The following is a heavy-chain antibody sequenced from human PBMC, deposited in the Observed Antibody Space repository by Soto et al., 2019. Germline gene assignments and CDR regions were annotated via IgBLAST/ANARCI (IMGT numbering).Heavy chain of an antibody. V-gene: IGHV2-5*02. CDR2: IYWDDDK. Sequence: QITLKESGPTLVKPTQTLTLTCTFSGFSLTTGGVAVGWIRQPPGKALEWLALIYWDDDKRYSTSLKSRHSITKDTSKNQVFLTMSTMDPVDTATYYCARSECMGAYSDWRGYFGLWGRGTLVTVSS. CDR1: GFSLTTGGVA. D-gene: IGHD2-15*01. J-gene: IGHJ2*01. CDR3: ARSECMGAYSDWRGYFGL.